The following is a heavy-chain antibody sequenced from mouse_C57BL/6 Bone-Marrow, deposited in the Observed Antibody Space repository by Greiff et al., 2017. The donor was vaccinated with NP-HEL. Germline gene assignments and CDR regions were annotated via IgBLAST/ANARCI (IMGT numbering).Heavy chain of an antibody. CDR3: AKDLYYYGSSYAGFAY. J-gene: IGHJ3*01. CDR1: GFSLTSYG. Sequence: QVQLQQSGPGLVQPSQSLSITYTVSGFSLTSYGVHWVRQSPGQGLEWLGVIWSGGSTDYNVAFMSRLSITKSNSKSQVFFKMNSLQADDTAIYYCAKDLYYYGSSYAGFAYWGQGTLVTVSA. CDR2: IWSGGST. V-gene: IGHV2-5*01. D-gene: IGHD1-1*01.